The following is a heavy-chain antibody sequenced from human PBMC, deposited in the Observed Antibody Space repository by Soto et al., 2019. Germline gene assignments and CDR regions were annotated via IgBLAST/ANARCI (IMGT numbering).Heavy chain of an antibody. CDR3: EHDLSTSTNYNYGLDV. CDR2: ISASGGST. J-gene: IGHJ6*02. Sequence: EVQLLESGGGLVQPGGSLRLSCAASGFTFSTYAMSWVRQAPGKGLEWVSVISASGGSTFYADSVKGRFTVSRDNSRNKLYLQVISLRVEDTAVYYCEHDLSTSTNYNYGLDVWGQGTKVTVSS. CDR1: GFTFSTYA. V-gene: IGHV3-23*01.